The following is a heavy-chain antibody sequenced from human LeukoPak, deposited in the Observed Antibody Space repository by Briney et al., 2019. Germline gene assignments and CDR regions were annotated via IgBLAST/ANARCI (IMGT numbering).Heavy chain of an antibody. CDR1: GGSFSGYY. V-gene: IGHV4-34*01. CDR2: INHSGST. J-gene: IGHJ6*02. CDR3: ARAVGDYGDYAWDYYGMDV. D-gene: IGHD4-17*01. Sequence: SETLSLTCAVYGGSFSGYYWSWLRQPPGKGLEWIGEINHSGSTNYNPSLKSRVTISVDTSKNQFSLKLSSVTAADTAVYYCARAVGDYGDYAWDYYGMDVWGQGTTVTVSS.